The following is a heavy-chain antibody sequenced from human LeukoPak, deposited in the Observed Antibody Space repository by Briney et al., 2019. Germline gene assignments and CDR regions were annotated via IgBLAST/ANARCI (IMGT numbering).Heavy chain of an antibody. CDR2: IYTSGST. CDR3: ARGVWDYYGSGSYYHSRSYNWFDP. D-gene: IGHD3-10*01. CDR1: GGSISSYY. J-gene: IGHJ5*02. Sequence: SETLSLTCTVSGGSISSYYWSWIRQPAGKGLEWIGRIYTSGSTNYNPSLRRRVTMSVDTSKNQFSLKLSSVTAADTAVYYCARGVWDYYGSGSYYHSRSYNWFDPWGQGTLVTVSS. V-gene: IGHV4-4*07.